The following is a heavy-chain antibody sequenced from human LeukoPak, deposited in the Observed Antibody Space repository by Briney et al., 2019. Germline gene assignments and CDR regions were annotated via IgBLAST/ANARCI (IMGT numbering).Heavy chain of an antibody. CDR3: AKNGDRGAYCTGGTCYSYFYYYMDV. V-gene: IGHV3-7*03. D-gene: IGHD2-15*01. CDR2: IKTDGSLT. Sequence: GGSLRLSRSASGFTFSNFGMTWVRQAPGKGLEWVANIKTDGSLTYYVDSVKGRFTISRDNAKNSLYLQMNSLRAEDTAIYYCAKNGDRGAYCTGGTCYSYFYYYMDVWGKGTTVTI. CDR1: GFTFSNFG. J-gene: IGHJ6*03.